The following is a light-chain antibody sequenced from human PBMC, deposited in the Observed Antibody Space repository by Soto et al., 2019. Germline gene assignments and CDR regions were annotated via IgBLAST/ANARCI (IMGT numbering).Light chain of an antibody. CDR1: QSVNSN. Sequence: EKVMTQSPAALSVSPGERATLSCRASQSVNSNLVWYQRKPGQAPRLLLYGASTRATGIPARFSGSASGTELTLTISSLQSEDSEVYYCQQYNDWPLTFGGGTKVQIK. CDR2: GAS. J-gene: IGKJ4*01. CDR3: QQYNDWPLT. V-gene: IGKV3-15*01.